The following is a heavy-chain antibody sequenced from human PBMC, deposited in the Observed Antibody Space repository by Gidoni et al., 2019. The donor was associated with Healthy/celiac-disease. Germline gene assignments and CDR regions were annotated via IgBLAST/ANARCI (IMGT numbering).Heavy chain of an antibody. D-gene: IGHD6-19*01. V-gene: IGHV3-9*01. Sequence: FTISSDNAKNSLYLQMNSLRAEDTALYYCAKADSRGWNWFDPWGQGTLVTVSS. J-gene: IGHJ5*02. CDR3: AKADSRGWNWFDP.